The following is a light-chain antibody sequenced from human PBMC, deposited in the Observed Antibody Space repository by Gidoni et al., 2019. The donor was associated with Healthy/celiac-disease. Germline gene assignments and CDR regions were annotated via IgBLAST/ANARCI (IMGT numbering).Light chain of an antibody. Sequence: QDPAVSVALGQTVRITCQGDSLRSYYASWYQQKPGQAPVLVIYGKNNRPSGIPDRFSGSSSGNTASLTITGAQAEDEADYYCNSRDSSGNHLAVFGGGTKLTVL. CDR1: SLRSYY. J-gene: IGLJ2*01. CDR2: GKN. CDR3: NSRDSSGNHLAV. V-gene: IGLV3-19*01.